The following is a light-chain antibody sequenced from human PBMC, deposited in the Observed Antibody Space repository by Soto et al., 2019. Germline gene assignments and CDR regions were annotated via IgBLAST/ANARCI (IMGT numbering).Light chain of an antibody. CDR2: DAS. Sequence: EIVLTQSPATLSLSPGERATLSCRAIQSVSTYLAWYQQRPGQAPRLLIYDASYRATDIPPRFSGSGSGTDFTLTISSLEPEAFAVYYCQQRRSWPPTITFGQGTRLDIK. J-gene: IGKJ5*01. CDR3: QQRRSWPPTIT. CDR1: QSVSTY. V-gene: IGKV3-11*01.